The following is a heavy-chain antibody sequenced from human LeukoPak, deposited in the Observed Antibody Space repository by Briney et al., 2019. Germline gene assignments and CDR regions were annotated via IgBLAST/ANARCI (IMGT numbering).Heavy chain of an antibody. CDR1: GFIFSSDE. D-gene: IGHD6-13*01. Sequence: GSLRLSCAASGFIFSSDEMNWVRQAPGKGLEWIGNIFYSGSTYYSPSLKSRVTISLDTSRNQFSLKLSSVTAADTAVYYCARGYSSSWYQNYYFDYWGQGTLVTVSS. J-gene: IGHJ4*02. CDR3: ARGYSSSWYQNYYFDY. V-gene: IGHV4-59*12. CDR2: IFYSGST.